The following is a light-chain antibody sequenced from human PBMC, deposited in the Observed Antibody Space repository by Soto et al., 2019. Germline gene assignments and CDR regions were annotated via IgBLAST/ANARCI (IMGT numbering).Light chain of an antibody. J-gene: IGKJ1*01. CDR3: QQYNTYST. CDR1: QSISRW. Sequence: DLQMTQSPSTLSASVGDSVTITCRASQSISRWLAWYQQKPGKAPNLLIFDASTLKSGVPSRFSGSGSGTEFTLTISSLQPDDFATYYCQQYNTYSTFGQGTKVDIK. V-gene: IGKV1-5*01. CDR2: DAS.